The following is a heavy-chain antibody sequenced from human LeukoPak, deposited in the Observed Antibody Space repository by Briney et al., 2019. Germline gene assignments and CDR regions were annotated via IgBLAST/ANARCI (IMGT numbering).Heavy chain of an antibody. CDR3: ARDGNYYESSGPADY. V-gene: IGHV3-74*01. D-gene: IGHD3-22*01. Sequence: PGGSLRLSCAASRFTFSRYWMHWVRQAPGKGLVWVSRINSDGISTSYADSVKGRFTISRDNAKNTLYLQMNSLRAEDTAVYYCARDGNYYESSGPADYWGQGTLVTVSS. CDR1: RFTFSRYW. CDR2: INSDGIST. J-gene: IGHJ4*02.